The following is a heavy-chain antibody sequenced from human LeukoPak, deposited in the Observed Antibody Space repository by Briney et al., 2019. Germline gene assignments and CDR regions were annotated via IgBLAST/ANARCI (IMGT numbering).Heavy chain of an antibody. Sequence: GGSLRLSCAASGFTFDDYAMHWVRQAPGKGLEWVSGINWKGDRIAYADSVKGRFTISRDNAKNSLYLQMNSLRAEDTAVYYCARDLYYYGSGSYYSPPTPFDYWGQGTLVTVSS. CDR1: GFTFDDYA. CDR3: ARDLYYYGSGSYYSPPTPFDY. CDR2: INWKGDRI. J-gene: IGHJ4*02. V-gene: IGHV3-9*01. D-gene: IGHD3-10*01.